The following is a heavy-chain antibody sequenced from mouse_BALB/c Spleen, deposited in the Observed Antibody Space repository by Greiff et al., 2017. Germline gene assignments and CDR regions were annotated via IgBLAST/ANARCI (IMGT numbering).Heavy chain of an antibody. V-gene: IGHV1S56*01. CDR2: IYPGNVNT. CDR3: ARRGLLRAMDY. D-gene: IGHD2-3*01. J-gene: IGHJ4*01. Sequence: QVQLQQSGAELVRPGTSVKVSCKASGYTFTSYYIHWVKQRPGQGLEWIGWIYPGNVNTKYNEKFKGKATLTADKSSSTAYMQLSSLTSEDSAVYFCARRGLLRAMDYWGQGTSVTVSS. CDR1: GYTFTSYY.